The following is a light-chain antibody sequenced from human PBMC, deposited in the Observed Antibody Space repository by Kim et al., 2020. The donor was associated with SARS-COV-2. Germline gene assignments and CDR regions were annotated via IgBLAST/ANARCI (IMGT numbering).Light chain of an antibody. J-gene: IGLJ3*02. CDR3: STWDSLSGLV. CDR2: RNN. V-gene: IGLV1-47*01. Sequence: QSVLTQPPSVSGTPGQRVTISCSGSSSNIGSHYVYWYQQLPGTAPKLLINRNNQRPSGVPDRFSGSKSGTSASLAISGLRSEDEAYYYCSTWDSLSGLVFGGGTKLTVL. CDR1: SSNIGSHY.